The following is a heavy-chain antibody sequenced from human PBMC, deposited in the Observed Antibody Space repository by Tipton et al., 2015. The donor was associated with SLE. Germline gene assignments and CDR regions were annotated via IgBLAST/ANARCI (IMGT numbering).Heavy chain of an antibody. CDR3: AKDNGSGLSDDAFDI. J-gene: IGHJ3*02. CDR1: GFTFDDYA. CDR2: ISWDGGST. Sequence: LSLTCAASGFTFDDYAMHWVRQAPGKGLEWVSLISWDGGSTYYADSVKGRFTISRDNSKNSLYLQMNSLRAEDTALYYCAKDNGSGLSDDAFDIWGQGTMVTVSS. V-gene: IGHV3-43D*04. D-gene: IGHD6-19*01.